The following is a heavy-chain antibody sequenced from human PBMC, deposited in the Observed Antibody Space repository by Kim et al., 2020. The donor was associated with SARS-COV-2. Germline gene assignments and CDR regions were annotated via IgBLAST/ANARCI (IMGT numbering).Heavy chain of an antibody. CDR2: IYHSGST. J-gene: IGHJ3*02. Sequence: SETLSLTCAVSGGSISSGGYSWSWIRQPPGKGLEWIGYIYHSGSTYYNPSLKSRVTISVDRSKNQFSLKLSSVTAADTAVYYCARGGSGYDSSGYYFRDAFDIWGQGTMVTVSS. CDR1: GGSISSGGYS. V-gene: IGHV4-30-2*01. CDR3: ARGGSGYDSSGYYFRDAFDI. D-gene: IGHD3-22*01.